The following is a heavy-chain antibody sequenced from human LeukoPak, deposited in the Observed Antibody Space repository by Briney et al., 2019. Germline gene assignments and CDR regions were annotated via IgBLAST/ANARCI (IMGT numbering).Heavy chain of an antibody. CDR1: GFTFGDYA. Sequence: GGSLRLSCTASGFTFGDYAMHWVRQAPGKGLEWVAVISYDGSNKYYADSVKGRFTISRDNSKNTLYLQMNSLRAEDTAVYYCARDPYYYDSSGYWDYWGQGTLVTVSS. CDR2: ISYDGSNK. V-gene: IGHV3-30-3*01. J-gene: IGHJ4*02. D-gene: IGHD3-22*01. CDR3: ARDPYYYDSSGYWDY.